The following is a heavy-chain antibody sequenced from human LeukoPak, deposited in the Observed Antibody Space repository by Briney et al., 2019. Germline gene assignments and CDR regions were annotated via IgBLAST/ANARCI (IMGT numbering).Heavy chain of an antibody. CDR2: ISGSGGST. CDR1: GFTFSSYA. D-gene: IGHD6-13*01. J-gene: IGHJ6*02. V-gene: IGHV3-23*01. CDR3: AITGRYSSSWYGSDYYGMDV. Sequence: GGSLRHSCAASGFTFSSYAMSWVRQAPGKGLEWVSAISGSGGSTYYADSVKGRFTISRDNSKNTLYLQMNSLRAEDTAVYYCAITGRYSSSWYGSDYYGMDVWGQGTTVTVSS.